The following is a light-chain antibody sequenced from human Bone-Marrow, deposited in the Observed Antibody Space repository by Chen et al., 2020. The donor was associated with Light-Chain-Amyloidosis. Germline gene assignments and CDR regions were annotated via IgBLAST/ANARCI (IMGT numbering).Light chain of an antibody. CDR3: QSADSSATYEVI. Sequence: SYDLTQPPSVSVSPGQTARITCSGEDLPTKYAYWYQQKPGQAPVLVIHRDTERPSGISERFSGSSSGTTATLTISGVQEEDEADYHCQSADSSATYEVIFGGGTKRTVL. V-gene: IGLV3-25*03. J-gene: IGLJ2*01. CDR1: DLPTKY. CDR2: RDT.